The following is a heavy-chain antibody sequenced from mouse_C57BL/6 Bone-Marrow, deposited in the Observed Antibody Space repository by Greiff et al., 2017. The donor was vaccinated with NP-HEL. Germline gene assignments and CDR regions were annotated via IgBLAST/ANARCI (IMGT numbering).Heavy chain of an antibody. CDR3: AREEIYYDYDGFAY. CDR2: IDPSDSYT. CDR1: GYTFTSYW. Sequence: QLQQPGAELVKPGASVKLSCKASGYTFTSYWMQWVKQRPGQGLEWIGEIDPSDSYTNYNQKFKGKATLTVDTSSTTAYMQLSSLTSEDSAVYYCAREEIYYDYDGFAYWGQGTLVTVSA. J-gene: IGHJ3*01. D-gene: IGHD2-4*01. V-gene: IGHV1-50*01.